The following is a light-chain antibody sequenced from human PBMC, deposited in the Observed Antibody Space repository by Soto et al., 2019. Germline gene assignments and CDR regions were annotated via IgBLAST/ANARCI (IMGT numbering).Light chain of an antibody. J-gene: IGKJ4*01. CDR1: QDISKY. CDR2: SAS. Sequence: DIQMTQSPSSLSASVGDRVTITCQASQDISKYLNWYQQKTGEAPKLLMYSASNLETGVPSRFSGGGSGTDFFLTITDLQPEEFATYCFHQCDTVPSTFGEGTRVEIK. V-gene: IGKV1-33*01. CDR3: HQCDTVPST.